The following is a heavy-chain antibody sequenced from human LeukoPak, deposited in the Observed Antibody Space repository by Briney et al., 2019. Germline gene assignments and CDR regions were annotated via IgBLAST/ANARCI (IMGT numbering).Heavy chain of an antibody. D-gene: IGHD3-22*01. V-gene: IGHV4-4*07. CDR1: GGSINSYY. CDR3: ARCDDSRGYQLDY. CDR2: IYSSGST. Sequence: SETLSLTCTVSGGSINSYYWSWMRQPAGKGLEWIGRIYSSGSTHYNPSLKSRVTMSGDTSKNQFSLKLKSVTAADTAVYYCARCDDSRGYQLDYWGQGTLVTVSS. J-gene: IGHJ4*02.